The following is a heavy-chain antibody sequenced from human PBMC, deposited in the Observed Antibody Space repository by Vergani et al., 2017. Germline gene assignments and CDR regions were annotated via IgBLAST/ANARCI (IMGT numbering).Heavy chain of an antibody. CDR1: GGSFTSYH. J-gene: IGHJ6*03. D-gene: IGHD4-11*01. V-gene: IGHV4-34*01. CDR3: ARVNTETNGHLYYYYYMDV. Sequence: QVQLQQWGGGLLKPSETLSLTCVVNGGSFTSYHWTWIRQYPGEGLEWVVDIDHTGRPDYNPTLKGRLTMSVDKSRNPFSLTLNSVTATDTAIYFCARVNTETNGHLYYYYYMDVWGQGTAVTVS. CDR2: IDHTGRP.